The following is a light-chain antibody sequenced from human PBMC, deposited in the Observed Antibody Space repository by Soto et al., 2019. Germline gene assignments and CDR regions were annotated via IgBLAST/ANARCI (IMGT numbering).Light chain of an antibody. CDR3: TSYTSSSTLEVI. CDR1: SSDVGGYNY. V-gene: IGLV2-14*01. J-gene: IGLJ2*01. Sequence: QSVLTQPASVSGSPGQSITISCTGASSDVGGYNYVSWYQQYPGKAPKLMIYDVSNRPSGVSNRFSGSKPGNTASLTISGLQAEDEADYYCTSYTSSSTLEVIFGGGTKLTV. CDR2: DVS.